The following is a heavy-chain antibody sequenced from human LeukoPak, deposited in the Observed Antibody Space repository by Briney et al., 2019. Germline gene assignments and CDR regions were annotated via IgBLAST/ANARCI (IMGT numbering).Heavy chain of an antibody. J-gene: IGHJ4*02. D-gene: IGHD1-26*01. CDR1: GFTVSSNY. CDR2: IYSGGST. CDR3: AKHPSVGNFDY. V-gene: IGHV3-53*01. Sequence: PGGSLRLSCAASGFTVSSNYMSWVRQAPGKGLEWVSVIYSGGSTYYADSVKGRFTISRDNSKNTLYLQMNSLRAEDTAVYYCAKHPSVGNFDYWGQGTLVTVSS.